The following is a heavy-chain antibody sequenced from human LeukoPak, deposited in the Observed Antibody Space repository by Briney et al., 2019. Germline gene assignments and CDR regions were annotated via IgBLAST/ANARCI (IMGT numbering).Heavy chain of an antibody. Sequence: GGSLRLSCAASEFTFSDHYMDWVRQAPGKGLEWVGRTRNKANSYTTECAASVKGRFTISRDDSEKSLYLQMNSLKTEDTAVYYCARVRYCSSTTCRGAFDIWGQGTMVTVSS. V-gene: IGHV3-72*01. J-gene: IGHJ3*02. CDR1: EFTFSDHY. CDR2: TRNKANSYTT. CDR3: ARVRYCSSTTCRGAFDI. D-gene: IGHD2-2*01.